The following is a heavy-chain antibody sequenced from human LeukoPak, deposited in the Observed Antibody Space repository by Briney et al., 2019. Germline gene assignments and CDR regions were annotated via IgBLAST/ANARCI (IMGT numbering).Heavy chain of an antibody. V-gene: IGHV1-46*01. CDR3: ARKSRGSGFIYGYSGLPA. Sequence: ASGSVCCKASGYTFTSYYMHLGRQGPGQGLEWMGIINPSGGSTSYAQKFQGRVTMTRDMSTSTGYMEQRSLRSEDTALYYCARKSRGSGFIYGYSGLPAWG. CDR2: INPSGGST. J-gene: IGHJ5*01. CDR1: GYTFTSYY. D-gene: IGHD5-18*01.